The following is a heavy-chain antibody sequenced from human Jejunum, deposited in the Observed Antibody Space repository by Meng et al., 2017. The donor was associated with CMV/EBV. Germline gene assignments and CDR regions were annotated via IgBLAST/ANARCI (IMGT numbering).Heavy chain of an antibody. CDR1: TYY. Sequence: TYYWGWVRQSPGKGLEYIGSIYSSGNTHYNPALQSRVFISIDTSKNQFSLTLTSVTAADTALYYCASDRPFSGTYLTDAFNVWGPGTMGTVSS. D-gene: IGHD1-26*01. J-gene: IGHJ3*01. V-gene: IGHV4-39*07. CDR2: IYSSGNT. CDR3: ASDRPFSGTYLTDAFNV.